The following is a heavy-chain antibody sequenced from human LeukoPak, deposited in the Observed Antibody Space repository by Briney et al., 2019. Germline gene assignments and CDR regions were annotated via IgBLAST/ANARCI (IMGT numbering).Heavy chain of an antibody. J-gene: IGHJ4*02. CDR1: GGSISSGGYY. V-gene: IGHV4-31*03. CDR3: ARIYYDILTGYVTFDY. D-gene: IGHD3-9*01. CDR2: IYYSGST. Sequence: SETLSLTCTVSGGSISSGGYYWSWIRQHPGKGLEWIGYIYYSGSTYYNPSLKSRVTISVDTSKNQFSLKLSSVTAADTAAYYCARIYYDILTGYVTFDYWGQGTLVTVSS.